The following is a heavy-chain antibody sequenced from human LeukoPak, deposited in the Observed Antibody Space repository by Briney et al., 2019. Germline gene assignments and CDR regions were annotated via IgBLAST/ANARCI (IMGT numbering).Heavy chain of an antibody. Sequence: GGSLRLSCAASGFTFSLYAMNWVRQAPGKGLEWISYINSGGDDIHYAASVRGRFTISRDDARNTLYLQLSSPRAEDTAVYYCARDTIQPGLIDDWGQGTLVTVSS. CDR2: INSGGDDI. V-gene: IGHV3-21*05. J-gene: IGHJ4*02. CDR1: GFTFSLYA. D-gene: IGHD2-2*01. CDR3: ARDTIQPGLIDD.